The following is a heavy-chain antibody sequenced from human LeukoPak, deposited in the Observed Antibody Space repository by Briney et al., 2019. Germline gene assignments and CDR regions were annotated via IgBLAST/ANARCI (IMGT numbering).Heavy chain of an antibody. Sequence: SVKVSCKASGGAFSSYAISWVRQAPGQGLEWMGGIIPIFGTANYAQKFQGRVTITADESTSTAYMELSSLRSEDTAVYYCARDDGEVATGYYYGMDVWGKGTTVTVSS. CDR3: ARDDGEVATGYYYGMDV. V-gene: IGHV1-69*13. J-gene: IGHJ6*04. CDR2: IIPIFGTA. CDR1: GGAFSSYA. D-gene: IGHD5-12*01.